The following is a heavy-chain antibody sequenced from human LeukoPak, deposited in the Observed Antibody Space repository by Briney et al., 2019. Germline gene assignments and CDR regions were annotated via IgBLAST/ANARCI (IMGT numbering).Heavy chain of an antibody. Sequence: SETLSLTCAVYGGSFSNYYWSWIRQSPGKGLEWIGEITHSGSTNYNPSLKSRVTISVDTSKNQFSLKLSSVTAADTAVYYCARARYYYYYYMDVWGKGTTVTISS. CDR2: ITHSGST. CDR1: GGSFSNYY. V-gene: IGHV4-34*01. J-gene: IGHJ6*03. CDR3: ARARYYYYYYMDV.